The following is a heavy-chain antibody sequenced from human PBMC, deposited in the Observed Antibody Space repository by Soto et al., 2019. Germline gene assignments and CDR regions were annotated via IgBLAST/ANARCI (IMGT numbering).Heavy chain of an antibody. CDR1: GYTFTSYG. CDR3: ARGSDRGLWLLHGIGKAFDI. V-gene: IGHV1-18*01. J-gene: IGHJ3*02. CDR2: ISAYNGNT. Sequence: QVQLVQSGAEVKKPGASVKVSCKASGYTFTSYGISWVRQAPGQGLEWMGWISAYNGNTNYAQKLQGRVTMTTDTSTSTADMELRSLRSDDTAVYYCARGSDRGLWLLHGIGKAFDIWGQGTMVTVSS. D-gene: IGHD6-19*01.